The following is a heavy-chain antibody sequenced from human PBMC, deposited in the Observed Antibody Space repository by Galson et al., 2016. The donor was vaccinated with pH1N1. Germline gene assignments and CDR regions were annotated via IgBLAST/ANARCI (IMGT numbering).Heavy chain of an antibody. CDR3: AQKSYGDYVGGFDY. CDR2: IYWDDGK. CDR1: GFSLSTSGVG. J-gene: IGHJ4*02. D-gene: IGHD4-17*01. Sequence: PALVKPPQTLALTCTFSGFSLSTSGVGVGWIRQPPGKALECLALIYWDDGKRYGPSLKSRLTITKDISKNQVVLTMTNMDPVDTATYYCAQKSYGDYVGGFDYWGQGTLVTVSS. V-gene: IGHV2-5*05.